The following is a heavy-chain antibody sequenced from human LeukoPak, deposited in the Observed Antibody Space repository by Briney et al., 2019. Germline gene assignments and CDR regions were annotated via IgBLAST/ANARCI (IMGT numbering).Heavy chain of an antibody. J-gene: IGHJ4*02. D-gene: IGHD5-18*01. Sequence: ASVKVSCKASGYTFTSYDINWVRQATGQGLEWMGWMNPNSGNTGYAQKFQGRVTITRNTSISTAYMELSSLRSEDTAVYYCARDLDRAMAAMVYWGQGTLVSVS. CDR2: MNPNSGNT. V-gene: IGHV1-8*03. CDR1: GYTFTSYD. CDR3: ARDLDRAMAAMVY.